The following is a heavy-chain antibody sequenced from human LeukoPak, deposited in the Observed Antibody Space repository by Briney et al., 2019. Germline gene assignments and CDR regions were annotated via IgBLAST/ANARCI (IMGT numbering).Heavy chain of an antibody. CDR3: ARAADFWSGYSKGYFDY. CDR1: GYTLTSYD. Sequence: ASVKVSCKASGYTLTSYDINWVRQATGQGLEWMGWMNPNSGRTGYAQNFQGRITITRNTSISTAYMELSSLRSEDTAVYYCARAADFWSGYSKGYFDYWGQGTLVTVSS. J-gene: IGHJ4*02. V-gene: IGHV1-8*01. D-gene: IGHD3-3*01. CDR2: MNPNSGRT.